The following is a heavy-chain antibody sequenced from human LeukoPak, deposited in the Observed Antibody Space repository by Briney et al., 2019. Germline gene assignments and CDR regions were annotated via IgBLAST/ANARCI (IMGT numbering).Heavy chain of an antibody. D-gene: IGHD3-10*01. CDR2: ISGSGGST. CDR1: GFTFSSYA. Sequence: GGSLRLSCAASGFTFSSYAMSWVRQAPGKGLEWVSAISGSGGSTYYADSEKGRFTISRDNSKNTLYLQMNSLRAEDTAVYYCAKDQAGWMVRGVIIKWGQGTLVTVSS. V-gene: IGHV3-23*01. CDR3: AKDQAGWMVRGVIIK. J-gene: IGHJ4*02.